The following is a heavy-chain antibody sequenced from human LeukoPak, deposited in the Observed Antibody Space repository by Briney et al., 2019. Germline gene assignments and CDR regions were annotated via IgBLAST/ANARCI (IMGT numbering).Heavy chain of an antibody. D-gene: IGHD2-2*02. CDR2: ISAYNGNT. CDR3: ARGYCSSTSCYRLDP. J-gene: IGHJ5*02. CDR1: GYTFTSYG. V-gene: IGHV1-18*01. Sequence: ASVKVSCKASGYTFTSYGISWVGQAPGQGLEWMGWISAYNGNTNYAQKLQGKVTMTTDTSTSTAYMELRSLRSDDTAVYYCARGYCSSTSCYRLDPWGQGTLVTVSS.